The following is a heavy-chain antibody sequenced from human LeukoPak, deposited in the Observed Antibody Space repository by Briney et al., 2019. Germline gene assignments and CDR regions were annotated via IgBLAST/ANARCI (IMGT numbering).Heavy chain of an antibody. D-gene: IGHD3-10*01. CDR1: GFTFDDYA. CDR3: AKERGGFGELQPFDY. CDR2: ISWNSGSI. V-gene: IGHV3-9*01. Sequence: GGSLRLSCAASGFTFDDYAMHWVRQAPGKGLEWVSGISWNSGSIGYADSVKGRFTISRDNAKNSLYLQMNSLRAEDTAVYYCAKERGGFGELQPFDYWGQGTLVTVSS. J-gene: IGHJ4*02.